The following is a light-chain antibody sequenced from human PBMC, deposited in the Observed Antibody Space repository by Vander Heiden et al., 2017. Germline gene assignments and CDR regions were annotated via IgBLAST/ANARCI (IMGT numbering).Light chain of an antibody. Sequence: ENVLTQSPGTLSLSPGERATLSCRTSQTVRSNYLAWYQQKPGQAPSLLIYSVSSRAAGIPDRFTGSASGTDFTLTISSLGPEDFAVYYCQQDYTLPLTFGHGTKLDIK. CDR2: SVS. CDR1: QTVRSNY. CDR3: QQDYTLPLT. J-gene: IGKJ3*01. V-gene: IGKV3-20*01.